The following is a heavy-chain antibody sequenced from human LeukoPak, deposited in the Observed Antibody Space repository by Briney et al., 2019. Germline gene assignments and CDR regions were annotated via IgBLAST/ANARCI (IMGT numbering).Heavy chain of an antibody. J-gene: IGHJ4*02. Sequence: PSGTLSLTCAVSGGSISSSNWWSWVRQPPGKGLEWIGEIYHSGSTNYNPSLKSRVTISVDKSKNQFSLKLSSVTAADTAVYYCARVDYGDPRGWYYFDYWGQGTLVTVSS. CDR3: ARVDYGDPRGWYYFDY. CDR2: IYHSGST. D-gene: IGHD4-17*01. CDR1: GGSISSSNW. V-gene: IGHV4-4*02.